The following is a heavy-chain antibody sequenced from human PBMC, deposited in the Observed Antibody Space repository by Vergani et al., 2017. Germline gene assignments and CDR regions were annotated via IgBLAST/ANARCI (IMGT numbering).Heavy chain of an antibody. D-gene: IGHD5-18*01. CDR3: ARDRVQLWLRLDAFDI. V-gene: IGHV3-7*01. J-gene: IGHJ3*02. Sequence: EVQLLESGGGLVQPGGSLRLSCAASGFTFSSYWMSWVRQAPGKGLEWVANIKQDGSEKYYVDSVKGRFTISRDNAKNSLYLQMNSLRAEDTAVYYCARDRVQLWLRLDAFDIWGQGTMVTVSS. CDR1: GFTFSSYW. CDR2: IKQDGSEK.